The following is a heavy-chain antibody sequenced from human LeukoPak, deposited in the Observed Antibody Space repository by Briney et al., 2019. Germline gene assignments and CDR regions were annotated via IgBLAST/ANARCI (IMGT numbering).Heavy chain of an antibody. D-gene: IGHD3-10*01. J-gene: IGHJ4*02. CDR2: IYYSGST. V-gene: IGHV4-59*01. CDR3: ARVGGDYYGSGSYYTIDY. Sequence: PSETLSLTCTVSGGSISSYYWSWIRQPPGKGLEWIGYIYYSGSTNYNPSLKSRVTISVDTSKNQFSLKLSSVTAADTAVYYCARVGGDYYGSGSYYTIDYWGQGTLVTVPS. CDR1: GGSISSYY.